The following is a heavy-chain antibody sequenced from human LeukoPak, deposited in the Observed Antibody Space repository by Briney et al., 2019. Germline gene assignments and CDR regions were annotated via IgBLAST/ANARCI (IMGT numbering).Heavy chain of an antibody. CDR2: ISGSGGST. J-gene: IGHJ4*02. Sequence: PGGSLRLSCAASGFTFSSYAMSWVRQAPGKGLEGGSAISGSGGSTYYADSVKGRFTISRDNSKNTLYLQMNSLRAEDTAVYYCAYGNYVWGSYRYTSPFDYWGQGTLVTVSS. V-gene: IGHV3-23*01. D-gene: IGHD3-16*02. CDR3: AYGNYVWGSYRYTSPFDY. CDR1: GFTFSSYA.